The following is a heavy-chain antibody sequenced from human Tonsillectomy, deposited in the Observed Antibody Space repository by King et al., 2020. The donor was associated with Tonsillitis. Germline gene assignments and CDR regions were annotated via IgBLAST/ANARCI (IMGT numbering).Heavy chain of an antibody. CDR2: ISAYNGNT. J-gene: IGHJ3*02. CDR3: ARGVYMTTVPIVDAFDI. V-gene: IGHV1-18*01. CDR1: GYTFINYG. Sequence: QLVQSGAEVKKPGASVKVSCKPSGYTFINYGISWVRQAPGQGLEWMGWISAYNGNTNHAQKLQGRVTMTTDTSTSTAYMELRSLRSDDTAVYYCARGVYMTTVPIVDAFDIWGPGKMVIVSS. D-gene: IGHD4-17*01.